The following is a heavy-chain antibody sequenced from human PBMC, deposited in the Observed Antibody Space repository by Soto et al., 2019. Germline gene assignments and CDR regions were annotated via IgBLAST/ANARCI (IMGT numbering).Heavy chain of an antibody. CDR3: ARVNPDRHDSSCLPIFSY. Sequence: QVQLVQSGTEVKRPGASVKVSCKASGYTFTSYGISWVRQAPGQGLEWMGWISPYNGKTNYAQKVQGRVTMTTATSTRTAYLELRSLTSADTAVYYCARVNPDRHDSSCLPIFSYWGQGTLVTFSS. J-gene: IGHJ4*02. V-gene: IGHV1-18*01. CDR1: GYTFTSYG. D-gene: IGHD3-22*01. CDR2: ISPYNGKT.